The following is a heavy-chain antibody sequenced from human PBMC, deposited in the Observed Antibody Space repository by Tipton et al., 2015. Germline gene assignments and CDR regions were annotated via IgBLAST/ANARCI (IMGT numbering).Heavy chain of an antibody. Sequence: TLSLTCAVYGGSLSGYYWSWIRQPPGKGLEWIGSISHSGNTYYNPSLKSRVTMSRDTSKNQFSLKLSSVTAADTAVYYCARDFTPDQYYAMDVWGHGTTVTVSS. D-gene: IGHD2-2*01. CDR2: ISHSGNT. CDR3: ARDFTPDQYYAMDV. V-gene: IGHV4-34*01. CDR1: GGSLSGYY. J-gene: IGHJ6*02.